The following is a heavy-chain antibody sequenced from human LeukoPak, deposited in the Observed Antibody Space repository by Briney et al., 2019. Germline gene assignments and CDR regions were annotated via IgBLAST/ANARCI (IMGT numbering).Heavy chain of an antibody. CDR3: AGGDIVATIDAFDI. CDR1: GGSISSYY. CDR2: IYYSGST. D-gene: IGHD5-12*01. V-gene: IGHV4-59*08. Sequence: SETLSLTCTVSGGSISSYYWSWIRQPPGKGLEWIGYIYYSGSTNYNPSLKSRVTISVDTSKNQFSLKLSSVTAADTAVYYCAGGDIVATIDAFDIWGQGTMVTVSS. J-gene: IGHJ3*02.